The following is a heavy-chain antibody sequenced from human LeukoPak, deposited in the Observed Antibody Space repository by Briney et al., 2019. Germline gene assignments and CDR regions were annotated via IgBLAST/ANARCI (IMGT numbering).Heavy chain of an antibody. CDR1: GFTFSSYW. CDR2: IKQDGGEK. Sequence: PGGSLRLSCAASGFTFSSYWMSWVRQAPGKGLEWVANIKQDGGEKYYLDSVKGRFTISRDNAKNSLYLHMNSPRAEDTAVYYCASGSSWYFGWFDPWGQGTLVTVSS. V-gene: IGHV3-7*01. CDR3: ASGSSWYFGWFDP. D-gene: IGHD6-13*01. J-gene: IGHJ5*02.